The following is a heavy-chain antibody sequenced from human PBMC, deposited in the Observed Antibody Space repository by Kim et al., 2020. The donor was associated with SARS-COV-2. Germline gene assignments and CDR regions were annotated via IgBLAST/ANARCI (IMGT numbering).Heavy chain of an antibody. V-gene: IGHV1-46*01. CDR1: GYTFTSYY. Sequence: ASVKVSCKASGYTFTSYYMHSVRQAPGQGLEWMGIINPSGGSTSYAQKFQGRVTMTRDTSTSTVYMELSSLRSEDTAVYYCARAPPGYYDSSGYSFDYWGQGTLVTVSS. J-gene: IGHJ4*02. CDR3: ARAPPGYYDSSGYSFDY. CDR2: INPSGGST. D-gene: IGHD3-22*01.